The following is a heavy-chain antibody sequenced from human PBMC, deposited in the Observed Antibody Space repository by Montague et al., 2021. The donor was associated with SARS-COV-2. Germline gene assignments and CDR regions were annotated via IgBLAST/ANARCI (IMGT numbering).Heavy chain of an antibody. CDR3: ARGLPVTTLFYYFGMDV. J-gene: IGHJ6*02. CDR2: INHYGST. V-gene: IGHV4-34*01. D-gene: IGHD4-11*01. Sequence: SETLSLTCAVYGGSFSGNYWSWIRQPPGKGLEWIGEINHYGSTNYNPSLESRVTMSVDTSKNQFSLKLSSVTAADTAVYYCARGLPVTTLFYYFGMDVWGQGTPVTVSS. CDR1: GGSFSGNY.